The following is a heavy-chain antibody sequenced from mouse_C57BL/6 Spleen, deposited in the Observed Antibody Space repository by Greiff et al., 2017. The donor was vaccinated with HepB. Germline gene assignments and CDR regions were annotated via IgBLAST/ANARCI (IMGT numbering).Heavy chain of an antibody. CDR3: ARSGGSSFFDY. V-gene: IGHV1-69*01. Sequence: VQLQQPGAELVMPGASVKLSCKASGYTFTSYWMHWVKQRPGQGLEWIGEIDPSDSYTNYNQKFKGKSTLTVDKSSSTAYMQLSSLTSEDSAVYYCARSGGSSFFDYWGQGPTLTVSS. D-gene: IGHD1-1*01. CDR2: IDPSDSYT. CDR1: GYTFTSYW. J-gene: IGHJ2*01.